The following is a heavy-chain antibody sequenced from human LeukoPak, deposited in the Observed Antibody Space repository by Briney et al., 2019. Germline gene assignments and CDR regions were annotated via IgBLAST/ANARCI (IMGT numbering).Heavy chain of an antibody. CDR1: GYTFTNYY. V-gene: IGHV1-46*04. Sequence: ASVTVSCKASGYTFTNYYMHWVRQGPGQGLEWMGIINPGGGATSYAQKLQGRVTMTRDTSTNTVYMEVSSLRSEDTAVYYCARDMRRTSSSWYLGAFDIWGQGTMVTVSS. CDR2: INPGGGAT. J-gene: IGHJ3*02. D-gene: IGHD6-13*01. CDR3: ARDMRRTSSSWYLGAFDI.